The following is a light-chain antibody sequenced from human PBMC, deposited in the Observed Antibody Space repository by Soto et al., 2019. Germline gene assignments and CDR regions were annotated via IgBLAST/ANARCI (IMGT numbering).Light chain of an antibody. J-gene: IGKJ4*01. CDR3: QQYNKWPLT. Sequence: EIVLTQSPATLSVSQGERATLSCRASESLSNNLAWYQQKPGQAPRLLIFGASARATGIPARFSGSGSGTEFTLTISSLQSEDFAVYYCQQYNKWPLTFGGGTKVEIK. CDR1: ESLSNN. V-gene: IGKV3-15*01. CDR2: GAS.